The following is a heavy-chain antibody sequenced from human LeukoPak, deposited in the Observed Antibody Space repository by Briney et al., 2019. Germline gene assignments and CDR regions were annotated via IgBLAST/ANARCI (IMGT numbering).Heavy chain of an antibody. CDR1: GFTFSSYA. CDR2: IGGSGGST. J-gene: IGHJ4*02. D-gene: IGHD4-17*01. V-gene: IGHV3-23*01. Sequence: GGVLRLSCAASGFTFSSYAMSWVRQAPGKGPEWVSAIGGSGGSTYYADSVKGRFTISRDNSKNTLYLQMNSLRAEDTAVYYCAKDRNGDYVLDYWGQGTLVTVSS. CDR3: AKDRNGDYVLDY.